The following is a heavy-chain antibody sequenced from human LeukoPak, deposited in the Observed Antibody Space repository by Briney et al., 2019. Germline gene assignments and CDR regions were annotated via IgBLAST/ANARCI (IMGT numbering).Heavy chain of an antibody. CDR3: ASDGNNPNAHFDY. D-gene: IGHD5-24*01. V-gene: IGHV3-7*01. Sequence: GGSLRLSCAASGFTFSRYTMNWVRPAPGKGMEWVANIKPDGSEKYYVDSVKGRFTVSTDTAKNSLSLQMNSLIAEHTAVYYCASDGNNPNAHFDYWGPGILVTVSS. CDR1: GFTFSRYT. J-gene: IGHJ4*02. CDR2: IKPDGSEK.